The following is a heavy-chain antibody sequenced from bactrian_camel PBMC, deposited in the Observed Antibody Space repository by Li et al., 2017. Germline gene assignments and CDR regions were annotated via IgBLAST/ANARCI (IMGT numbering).Heavy chain of an antibody. J-gene: IGHJ4*01. CDR1: GYTRSSNC. CDR3: ASDELVTRLKGLQTCDPNHYDYPD. CDR2: IDTGGLGT. Sequence: HVQLVESGGSLVQPGGSLRLSCVASGYTRSSNCMGWFRQPPGKEREGVGIIDTGGLGTFYADSVKGRFTISQANAWNTLYLQMNSLKPEDSAMYYCASDELVTRLKGLQTCDPNHYDYPDWGQGTQVTVS. D-gene: IGHD4*01. V-gene: IGHV3S1*01.